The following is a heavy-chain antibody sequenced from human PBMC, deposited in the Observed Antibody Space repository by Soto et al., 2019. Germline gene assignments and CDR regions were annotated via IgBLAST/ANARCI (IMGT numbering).Heavy chain of an antibody. J-gene: IGHJ3*01. CDR1: GFTFSSND. D-gene: IGHD3-22*01. Sequence: EVQLVESGGGLIQPGGSLRLSCAASGFTFSSNDMNWVRQAPGKGLEWVSLIYSGGSTYYADSVKGRFTISRDNSKKTLYLQMSSLRDDDTAVYYCATRPLLPGAPWGQGTMVTVSS. CDR2: IYSGGST. V-gene: IGHV3-53*01. CDR3: ATRPLLPGAP.